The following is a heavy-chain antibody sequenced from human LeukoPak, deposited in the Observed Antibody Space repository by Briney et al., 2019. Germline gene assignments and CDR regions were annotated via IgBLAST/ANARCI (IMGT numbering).Heavy chain of an antibody. Sequence: SETLSLTCTVSGGSISSSSYYWGWIRQPPGKGLEWIGSIYYSGSTYYNPSLKSRVTISVDTSKNQFSLKLSSVTAADTAVYYCARRRGYSSSWYVSEFDYWGQGTLVTVSS. J-gene: IGHJ4*02. D-gene: IGHD6-13*01. CDR2: IYYSGST. CDR1: GGSISSSSYY. CDR3: ARRRGYSSSWYVSEFDY. V-gene: IGHV4-39*07.